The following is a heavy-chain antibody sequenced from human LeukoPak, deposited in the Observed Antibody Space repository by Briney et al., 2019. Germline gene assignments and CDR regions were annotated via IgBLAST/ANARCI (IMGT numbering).Heavy chain of an antibody. CDR3: ARDLAYYAVYYYYGMDV. Sequence: ASVKVSCKASGYTFTSYGISWVRQAPGQGLEWMGWISAYNGNTNYAQKLQGRVTMTTDTSTNTAYMELRSLRSDDTAVYYCARDLAYYAVYYYYGMDVWGQGTTVTVSS. J-gene: IGHJ6*02. V-gene: IGHV1-18*01. CDR2: ISAYNGNT. D-gene: IGHD3-10*01. CDR1: GYTFTSYG.